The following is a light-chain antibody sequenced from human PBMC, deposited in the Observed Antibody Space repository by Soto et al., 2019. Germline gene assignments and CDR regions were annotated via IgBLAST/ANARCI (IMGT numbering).Light chain of an antibody. Sequence: IQITQSPTTLSASVGDRVTITCRASQSISSWLAWYQQKPGKAPKLLIYKASSLESGVPSRFSGSGSGTEFTLTISSLQPDDFATYYCQQYNSYPWTFGQGTKVAIK. V-gene: IGKV1-5*03. CDR3: QQYNSYPWT. CDR2: KAS. J-gene: IGKJ1*01. CDR1: QSISSW.